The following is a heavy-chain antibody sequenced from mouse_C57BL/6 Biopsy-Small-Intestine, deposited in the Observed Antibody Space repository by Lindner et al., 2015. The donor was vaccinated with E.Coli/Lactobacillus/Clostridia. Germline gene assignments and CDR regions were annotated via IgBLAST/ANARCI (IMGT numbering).Heavy chain of an antibody. CDR2: INPYNGDT. D-gene: IGHD4-1*01. CDR3: ARSELTGVDY. CDR1: GYSFTGYF. Sequence: VQLQESGPELVKPGDSVKISCKASGYSFTGYFMNWVMQSHGKSLEWIGRINPYNGDTFYNQKFKGKATLTVDKSSSTAYMQLSSLTSEDSAVYYCARSELTGVDYWGQGTTLTVSS. J-gene: IGHJ2*01. V-gene: IGHV1-20*01.